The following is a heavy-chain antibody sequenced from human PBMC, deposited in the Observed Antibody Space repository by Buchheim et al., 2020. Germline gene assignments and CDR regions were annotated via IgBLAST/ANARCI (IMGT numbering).Heavy chain of an antibody. J-gene: IGHJ4*02. V-gene: IGHV3-30*03. CDR3: ARTGRGVELPFDY. D-gene: IGHD3-10*01. CDR1: GFTFSSYG. CDR2: ISYDGSNK. Sequence: QVQLVESGGGVVQPGRSLRLSCAASGFTFSSYGMHWVRQAPGKGLEWVAVISYDGSNKYYADSVKGRFTISRDNSKNTLYLQMNSLRAEDTAVYYCARTGRGVELPFDYWGQGTL.